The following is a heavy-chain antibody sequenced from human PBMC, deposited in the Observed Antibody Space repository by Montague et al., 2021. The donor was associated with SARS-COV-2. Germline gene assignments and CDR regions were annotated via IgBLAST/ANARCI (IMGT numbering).Heavy chain of an antibody. J-gene: IGHJ4*02. CDR3: ARSLYSVSWCPD. Sequence: SETLSLTCTVSGGSISSYYWTWIRQPPGKGLESIGYIYHNGSTKYNPSLKSRVTISVDTSKNQFSLKLTSVTAADTAVYYCARSLYSVSWCPDWGQGTQVTVSS. CDR1: GGSISSYY. V-gene: IGHV4-59*12. CDR2: IYHNGST. D-gene: IGHD5/OR15-5a*01.